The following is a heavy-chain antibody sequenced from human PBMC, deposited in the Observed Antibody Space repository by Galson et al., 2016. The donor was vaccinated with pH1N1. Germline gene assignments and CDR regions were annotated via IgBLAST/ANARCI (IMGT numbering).Heavy chain of an antibody. V-gene: IGHV5-51*01. CDR1: GYRFSSSW. J-gene: IGHJ3*02. CDR2: IYLGGSLI. Sequence: QSGAEVKKPGESLKISCKGSGYRFSSSWIGWVRQMPGKGLEWMGIIYLGGSLIRYRPSFQGQVTISADKSVNIVYPEWGSLKASDTAMYYCARQNDYGDYRGDAFDIWGQGTMVTVSS. D-gene: IGHD4-17*01. CDR3: ARQNDYGDYRGDAFDI.